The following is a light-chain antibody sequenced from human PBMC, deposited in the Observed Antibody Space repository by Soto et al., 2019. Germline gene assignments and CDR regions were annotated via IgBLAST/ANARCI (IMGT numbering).Light chain of an antibody. V-gene: IGLV1-51*01. CDR2: DNN. J-gene: IGLJ2*01. CDR1: NSNIGSNY. CDR3: GTWDSSLSVVV. Sequence: QSVLTQPPSVSAAPGQKVTIPCSGSNSNIGSNYVSWYQQLPGTAPKLLIYDNNKRPSGIPDRFSASKSGASAALAITGLQTGDEADYYCGTWDSSLSVVVFGGGTKLTVL.